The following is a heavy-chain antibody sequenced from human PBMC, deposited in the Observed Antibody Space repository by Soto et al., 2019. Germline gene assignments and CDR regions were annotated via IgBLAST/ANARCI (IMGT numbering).Heavy chain of an antibody. J-gene: IGHJ4*02. CDR2: IYNNGDT. D-gene: IGHD3-22*01. Sequence: SETLSLTCTVFGGSINNYYWSWIRQPAGKGLEWIGRIYNNGDTNYNPSLKSRLTMSVDTSKTQFSLTLTSVTAADTAVYYCARNGYDTSGYDYWGQGTLVTVSS. CDR3: ARNGYDTSGYDY. CDR1: GGSINNYY. V-gene: IGHV4-4*07.